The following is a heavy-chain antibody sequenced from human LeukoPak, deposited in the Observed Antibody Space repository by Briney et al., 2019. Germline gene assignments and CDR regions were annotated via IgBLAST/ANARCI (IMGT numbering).Heavy chain of an antibody. CDR2: ISYDGSNK. V-gene: IGHV3-30-3*01. CDR3: ARDLGAGFGSSPDAFDI. J-gene: IGHJ3*02. D-gene: IGHD6-13*01. Sequence: QSGGSLRFSCAASGFTFSSYAMHWVRQAPGKGLEWVAVISYDGSNKYYADSVKGRFTISRDNSKNTLYLQMNSLRAEDTAVYYCARDLGAGFGSSPDAFDIWGQGTMVTVSS. CDR1: GFTFSSYA.